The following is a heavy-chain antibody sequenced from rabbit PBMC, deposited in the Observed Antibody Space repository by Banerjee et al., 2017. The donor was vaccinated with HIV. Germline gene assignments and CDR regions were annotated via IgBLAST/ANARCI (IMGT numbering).Heavy chain of an antibody. Sequence: QEQLEESGGDLVKPEGSLTLTCTASGFSYSNGYVMCWVRQAPGKGLEWIACINTISGDTVYATWAKGRFTISKASWTTVTLQMTSLTAADTATYFCARVDSGGGWYFRLWGPGTLVTVS. J-gene: IGHJ4*01. D-gene: IGHD1-1*01. CDR2: INTISGDT. CDR3: ARVDSGGGWYFRL. V-gene: IGHV1S45*01. CDR1: GFSYSNGYV.